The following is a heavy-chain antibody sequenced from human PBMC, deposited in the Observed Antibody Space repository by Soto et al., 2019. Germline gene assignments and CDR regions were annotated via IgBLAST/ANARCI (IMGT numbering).Heavy chain of an antibody. D-gene: IGHD6-19*01. CDR1: GYTFTNSW. J-gene: IGHJ4*02. Sequence: PGESLKISCKGSGYTFTNSWIGWVRQMPGKGLEWMGIIYPGDSDTRYSPSFQGQVTISADKSISTAYLQWSSLKASDTAMYYCARRYSSVWYTFGYWGQGTLVTVSS. CDR2: IYPGDSDT. V-gene: IGHV5-51*01. CDR3: ARRYSSVWYTFGY.